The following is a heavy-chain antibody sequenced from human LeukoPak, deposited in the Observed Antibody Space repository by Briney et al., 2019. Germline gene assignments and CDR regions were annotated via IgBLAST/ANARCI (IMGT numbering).Heavy chain of an antibody. V-gene: IGHV3-30-3*01. D-gene: IGHD2-2*02. CDR3: ARAVYNYFDY. J-gene: IGHJ4*02. CDR1: GFTFSSYA. Sequence: GRSLRLSCAASGFTFSSYAMHWVRQAPGKGLEWVAVISYDGSNNYYADSVKGRFTISRDNSKNTLYLQMNSLRAEDTAVYYCARAVYNYFDYWGQGTLVTVSS. CDR2: ISYDGSNN.